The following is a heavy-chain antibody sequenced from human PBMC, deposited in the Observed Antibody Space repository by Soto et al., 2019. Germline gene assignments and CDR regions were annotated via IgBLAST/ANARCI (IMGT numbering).Heavy chain of an antibody. CDR3: ARVSSIGGSGYYYVDY. CDR1: GGSISSYY. J-gene: IGHJ4*02. Sequence: PSETLSLTCTVSGGSISSYYWSWIRQPPGKGLEWIGYIYYSGSTNYNPSLKSRVTISVDTSKNQFSLKLSSVTAADTAVYYCARVSSIGGSGYYYVDYWGQGTLVTVSS. V-gene: IGHV4-59*01. CDR2: IYYSGST. D-gene: IGHD3-22*01.